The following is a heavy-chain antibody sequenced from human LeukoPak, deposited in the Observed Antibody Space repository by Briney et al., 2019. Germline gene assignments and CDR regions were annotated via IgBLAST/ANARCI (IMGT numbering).Heavy chain of an antibody. Sequence: PGRSLRLSCAASGFTFGSYAMHWVRQAPGKGLEWVAVISYDGSNKYYADSVKGRFTISRDNSKNTLYLQMNSLRAEDTAVYYCAKTLRFLEWLLSPPVDWGQGTLVTVSS. J-gene: IGHJ4*02. D-gene: IGHD3-3*01. CDR3: AKTLRFLEWLLSPPVD. CDR1: GFTFGSYA. CDR2: ISYDGSNK. V-gene: IGHV3-30-3*01.